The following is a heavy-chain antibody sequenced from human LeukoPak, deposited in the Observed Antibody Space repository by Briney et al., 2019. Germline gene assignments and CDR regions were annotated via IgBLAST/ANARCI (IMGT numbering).Heavy chain of an antibody. J-gene: IGHJ3*02. V-gene: IGHV4-38-2*01. CDR3: ASLSGTTLSDAFDI. CDR2: IYHSGST. Sequence: PSETLSLTCAVSGYSISSGYYWGWIRQPPGKGLEWIGSIYHSGSTYYNPSLKSRVTISVDTSKNQFSLKLSSVTVADTAVYYCASLSGTTLSDAFDIWGQGTMVTVSS. D-gene: IGHD1-7*01. CDR1: GYSISSGYY.